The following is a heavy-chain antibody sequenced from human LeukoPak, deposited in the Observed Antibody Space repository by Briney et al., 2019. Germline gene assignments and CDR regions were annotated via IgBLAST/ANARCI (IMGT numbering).Heavy chain of an antibody. CDR3: ARTPYVSGSYYY. CDR2: ISSSGSTI. J-gene: IGHJ4*02. V-gene: IGHV3-48*03. Sequence: GGSLRLSCAASGFTLSSYKMNSARQAPGKGLEWVSYISSSGSTIYYADSVKGRFTISRDNAKNSLYLQMNSLRAEDTAVYYFARTPYVSGSYYYCGQGTLVTVSS. D-gene: IGHD3-10*01. CDR1: GFTLSSYK.